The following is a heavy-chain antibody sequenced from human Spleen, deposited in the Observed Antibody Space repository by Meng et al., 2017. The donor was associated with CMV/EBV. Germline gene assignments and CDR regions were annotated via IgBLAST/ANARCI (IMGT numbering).Heavy chain of an antibody. J-gene: IGHJ5*02. Sequence: SGFTFSSYWMRWVRQAPGKGLEWVANIKQDGSEKFYVDSVKGRFTISRDNAKNSLYLQMNSLRAEDTAVYYCARRPSGSYSSWFDPWGQGTLVTVSS. CDR3: ARRPSGSYSSWFDP. CDR2: IKQDGSEK. CDR1: GFTFSSYW. D-gene: IGHD1-26*01. V-gene: IGHV3-7*01.